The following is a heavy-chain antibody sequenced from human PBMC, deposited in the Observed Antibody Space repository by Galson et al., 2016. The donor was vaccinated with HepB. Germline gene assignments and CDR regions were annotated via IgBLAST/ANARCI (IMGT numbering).Heavy chain of an antibody. CDR1: GFTFGDYT. D-gene: IGHD2-15*01. Sequence: SLRLSCAVSGFTFGDYTVHWVRQAPGKGLEWVSGIRWSSGTIAYADSVKGRFTISRDNAKNSLYLQMNSLRPEDTALYYCAATPAVGYCLLTNGYQPFDYWGRGTLVAVSS. J-gene: IGHJ4*02. CDR3: AATPAVGYCLLTNGYQPFDY. CDR2: IRWSSGTI. V-gene: IGHV3-9*01.